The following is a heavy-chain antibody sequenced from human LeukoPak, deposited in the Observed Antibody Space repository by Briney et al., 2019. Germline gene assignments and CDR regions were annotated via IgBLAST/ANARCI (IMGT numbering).Heavy chain of an antibody. CDR3: AVQYCGGDCSDAFDI. CDR2: IYYSGST. Sequence: PSETLSLTCTVTGGSISSYYWSWIRQPPGKGLEWIGYIYYSGSTNYNPSLKSRVTISVDTSKNQFSLKLSSVTAADTAVYYCAVQYCGGDCSDAFDIWGQGTMVTVSS. D-gene: IGHD2-21*01. V-gene: IGHV4-59*01. CDR1: GGSISSYY. J-gene: IGHJ3*02.